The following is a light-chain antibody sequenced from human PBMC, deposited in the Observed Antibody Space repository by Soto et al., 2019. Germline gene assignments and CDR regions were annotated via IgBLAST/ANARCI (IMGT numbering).Light chain of an antibody. CDR3: CSFTSSSTWV. J-gene: IGLJ3*02. Sequence: QSALTQPASVSGSPGQSITISCTGTSSDVGGYNYVSWYQHHPGKAPKLMIYEVSNRPSGVSNRFSASKSGNTASLTMSGLQAEDEADYYCCSFTSSSTWVFGGGTKLTVL. CDR1: SSDVGGYNY. CDR2: EVS. V-gene: IGLV2-14*01.